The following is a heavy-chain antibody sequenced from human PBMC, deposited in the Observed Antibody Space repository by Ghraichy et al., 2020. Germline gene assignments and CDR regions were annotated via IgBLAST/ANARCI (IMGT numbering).Heavy chain of an antibody. V-gene: IGHV3-23*01. CDR2: ISGSGGST. Sequence: GASLNISCAASRFNFSNYAMTWVRQAPGKGLEWVSAISGSGGSTYYADSGKGRFTISRDNSKNTLYLQMNSLRAEDTAVYYCAKLFPRIVVVPAAGMDVWGQGTTVTVSS. CDR3: AKLFPRIVVVPAAGMDV. J-gene: IGHJ6*02. CDR1: RFNFSNYA. D-gene: IGHD2-2*01.